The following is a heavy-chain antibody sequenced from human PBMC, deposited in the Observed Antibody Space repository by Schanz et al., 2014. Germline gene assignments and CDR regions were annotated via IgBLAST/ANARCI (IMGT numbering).Heavy chain of an antibody. CDR3: AKGMGYCSGGTCYDYYYYGLDV. CDR1: GFTLSNSD. V-gene: IGHV3-23*04. D-gene: IGHD2-15*01. CDR2: ISHSGGSK. Sequence: VQLVESGGGLVQPGGSLRLSCAASGFTLSNSDMHWVRQGTGKGLEWVSSISHSGGSKYYADSVKGRFTISRDNSENTLYLQMNSLSADDTAVFYCAKGMGYCSGGTCYDYYYYGLDVWGQGTTVTVSS. J-gene: IGHJ6*02.